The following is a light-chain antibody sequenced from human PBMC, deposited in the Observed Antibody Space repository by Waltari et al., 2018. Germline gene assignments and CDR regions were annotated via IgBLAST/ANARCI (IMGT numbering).Light chain of an antibody. CDR3: QQLHSYPLT. Sequence: DIQLTQSPSFLSASVGDTVTITCRARQDIPTYFAWYQQKPGKAPKALMYGALTLQSGVPARFSDSGSGTEFTLTISSLQPEDCATYYCQQLHSYPLTFGGGTKVEIK. J-gene: IGKJ4*01. CDR1: QDIPTY. CDR2: GAL. V-gene: IGKV1-9*01.